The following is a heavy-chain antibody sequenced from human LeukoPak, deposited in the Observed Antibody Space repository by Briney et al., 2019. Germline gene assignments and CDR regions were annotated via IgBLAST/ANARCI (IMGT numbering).Heavy chain of an antibody. CDR3: AREFEQQLAYAAFDM. Sequence: SQTLSLTCAISGDSVSSNSAAWNWIRQSPSRGLEWLGRTYYRSKWYNDYAESVKSRMTIKQDTSKNQFSLHLNSVTPEDTAVYYCAREFEQQLAYAAFDMWGQGTVVTVSS. V-gene: IGHV6-1*01. CDR1: GDSVSSNSAA. CDR2: TYYRSKWYN. D-gene: IGHD6-13*01. J-gene: IGHJ3*02.